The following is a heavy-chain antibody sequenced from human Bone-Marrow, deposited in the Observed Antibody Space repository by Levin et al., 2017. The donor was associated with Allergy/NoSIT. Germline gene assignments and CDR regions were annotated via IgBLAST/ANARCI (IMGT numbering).Heavy chain of an antibody. CDR2: IIPVFGTA. V-gene: IGHV1-69*06. CDR3: AVGTLYTGYNLYFDY. CDR1: GGTFSSYP. J-gene: IGHJ4*02. Sequence: GGSLRLSCKASGGTFSSYPITWLRQAPGQGLEWMGGIIPVFGTANYAQKFQGRVSITADKSTGIAYMELSSLRSEDTAVYYCAVGTLYTGYNLYFDYWGQGTLVTVSS. D-gene: IGHD5-24*01.